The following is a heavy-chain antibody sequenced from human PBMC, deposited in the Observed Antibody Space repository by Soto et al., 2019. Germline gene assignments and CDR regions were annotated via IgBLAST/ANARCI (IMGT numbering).Heavy chain of an antibody. CDR3: ARGYCGGDCYPGYFEH. V-gene: IGHV4-30-2*01. Sequence: QLQLQESGSGLVKPSQTLSLTCAVSGGSISSGGYSWSWIRQPPGQGLEWIGYIYHSGSTYYNPSLKSRVTISVDMSKNQFSLKLSSVAAADTAVYYCARGYCGGDCYPGYFEHWGQGTLVTGSS. J-gene: IGHJ1*01. D-gene: IGHD2-21*02. CDR1: GGSISSGGYS. CDR2: IYHSGST.